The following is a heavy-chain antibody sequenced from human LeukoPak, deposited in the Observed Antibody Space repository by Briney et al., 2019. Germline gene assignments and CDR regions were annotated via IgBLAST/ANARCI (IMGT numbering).Heavy chain of an antibody. V-gene: IGHV3-15*01. CDR2: IQSKSAGGTT. J-gene: IGHJ4*02. Sequence: PGGSLRLSCAASGFTLSDAWMTWVRQAPGKGLEWVGRIQSKSAGGTTDYAAPVKGRFTISRDDSKNMLYLQMNSLKAEDTAVYYCTTPPDWGQGTLVAVSS. CDR1: GFTLSDAW. CDR3: TTPPD.